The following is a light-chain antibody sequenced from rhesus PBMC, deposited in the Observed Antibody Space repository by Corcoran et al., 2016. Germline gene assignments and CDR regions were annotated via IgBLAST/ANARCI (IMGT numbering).Light chain of an antibody. CDR2: GSS. Sequence: QVILTQSPATLSLSPGERATLSCRASQSVSSYLAWYKQKPGQAPWLLIYGSSSRATGIPDRFSGSGSGTDFTLTISRLEPEDVGVYHCYQHSSGYSFSQGTKVEIK. J-gene: IGKJ2*01. CDR1: QSVSSY. V-gene: IGKV3-10*01. CDR3: YQHSSGYS.